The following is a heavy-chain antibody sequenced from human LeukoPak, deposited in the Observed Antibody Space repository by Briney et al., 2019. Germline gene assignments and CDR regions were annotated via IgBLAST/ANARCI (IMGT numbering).Heavy chain of an antibody. D-gene: IGHD5-12*01. CDR1: GFTFSSYG. CDR3: AKDRPGYSGHYDY. J-gene: IGHJ4*02. V-gene: IGHV3-30*18. Sequence: GGSLRLSCAASGFTFSSYGMHWVRQAPGKGLEWVAVISYDGSNKYYGDSVKGRFTVSRDNSKNTLYLQMNSLRAEDTAVYYCAKDRPGYSGHYDYWGQGTLVTVSS. CDR2: ISYDGSNK.